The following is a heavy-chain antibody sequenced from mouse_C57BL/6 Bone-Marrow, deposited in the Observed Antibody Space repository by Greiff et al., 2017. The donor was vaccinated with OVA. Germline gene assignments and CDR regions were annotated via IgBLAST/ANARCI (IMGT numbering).Heavy chain of an antibody. CDR3: ARESVSTTAEDWFAD. J-gene: IGHJ3*01. CDR2: ILPGTGSP. D-gene: IGHD2-14*01. Sequence: QVQLKESGAELMKPGASVKLSCKATGYTFTGSWIEWVKQRPGHGLEWIGEILPGTGSPNYNEKFKGKATFTADTSSNTAYMQLSSLTTEDSAIYYCARESVSTTAEDWFADWGQGTLVTVSA. CDR1: GYTFTGSW. V-gene: IGHV1-9*01.